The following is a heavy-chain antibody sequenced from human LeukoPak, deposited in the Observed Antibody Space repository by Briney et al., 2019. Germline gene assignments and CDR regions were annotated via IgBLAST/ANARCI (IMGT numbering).Heavy chain of an antibody. CDR1: GYSLTTYW. V-gene: IGHV5-51*01. CDR3: ASDYSSDWYGGVDY. D-gene: IGHD6-19*01. J-gene: IGHJ4*02. CDR2: IYPDDSDT. Sequence: GESLKISCKGSGYSLTTYWIGWVRQMPGKGLEWMGIIYPDDSDTRYSPSFQGQVTISADKSISTAYLQWSSLKASDTAMYYCASDYSSDWYGGVDYWGQGTLATVSS.